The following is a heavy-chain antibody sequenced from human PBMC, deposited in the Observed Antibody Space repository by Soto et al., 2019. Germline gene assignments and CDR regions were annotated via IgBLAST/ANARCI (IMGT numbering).Heavy chain of an antibody. Sequence: SVKVSCKESGGLCSSFAISWVLQAPGQGLEWMGGIIPVFGTTNYAQKFQGRVTITADESTNTAYMELSSLTSDDTAMYYCARGGGPYVWFNEFWGQGTQVTVSS. D-gene: IGHD3-16*01. V-gene: IGHV1-69*13. CDR3: ARGGGPYVWFNEF. J-gene: IGHJ4*02. CDR1: GGLCSSFA. CDR2: IIPVFGTT.